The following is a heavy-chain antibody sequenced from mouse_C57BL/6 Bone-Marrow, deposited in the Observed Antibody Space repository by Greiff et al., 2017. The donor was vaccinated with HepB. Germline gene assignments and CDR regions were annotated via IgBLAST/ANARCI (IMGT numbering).Heavy chain of an antibody. CDR3: ARPPTMSTRYRYFDV. V-gene: IGHV1-81*01. J-gene: IGHJ1*03. D-gene: IGHD2-4*01. CDR1: GYTFTSYG. CDR2: IYPRSGNT. Sequence: QVQLKQSGAELARPGASVKLSCKASGYTFTSYGISWVKQRTGQGLEWIGEIYPRSGNTYYNEKFKGKATLTADKSSSTAYMELRSLTSEDSAVYFCARPPTMSTRYRYFDVWGTGTTVTVSS.